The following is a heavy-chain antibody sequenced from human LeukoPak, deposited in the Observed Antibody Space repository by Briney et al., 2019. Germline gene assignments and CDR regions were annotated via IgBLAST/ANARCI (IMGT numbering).Heavy chain of an antibody. CDR3: ARDLSGGRTGTTNY. Sequence: ASVKVSCKASGYTFTSYGISWVRQAPGQGLEWMGWINPNSGGTNYAQKFQGRVTMTRDTSISTAYMELSRLRSDDTAVYYCARDLSGGRTGTTNYWGQGTLVTVSS. CDR1: GYTFTSYG. D-gene: IGHD1-7*01. V-gene: IGHV1-2*02. J-gene: IGHJ4*02. CDR2: INPNSGGT.